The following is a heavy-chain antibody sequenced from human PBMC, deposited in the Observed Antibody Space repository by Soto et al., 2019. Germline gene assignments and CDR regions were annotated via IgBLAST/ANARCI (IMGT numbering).Heavy chain of an antibody. CDR2: INPNGDS. CDR1: GGSFDTSC. J-gene: IGHJ3*02. CDR3: ARVTMVPDAFDI. V-gene: IGHV4-34*01. D-gene: IGHD3-10*01. Sequence: QVHLQQWGAGLLKPSETLSLTCGVYGGSFDTSCWAWIRQSPEKGLEWLGEINPNGDSQYNPSLKTRVTIPLDMSENQCSLKLTPVAAADTAVYYCARVTMVPDAFDIWGQGTPVIVSS.